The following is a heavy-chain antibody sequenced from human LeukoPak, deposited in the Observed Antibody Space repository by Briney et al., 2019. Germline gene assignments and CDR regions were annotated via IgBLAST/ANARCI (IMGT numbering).Heavy chain of an antibody. J-gene: IGHJ3*02. CDR3: ASPVYCSSTSCYEGAFDI. V-gene: IGHV1-18*01. D-gene: IGHD2-2*01. CDR2: FSAYNGNT. CDR1: GSTFTSFV. Sequence: ASVKVSCKASGSTFTSFVISWVRQAPGQGLGGWGWFSAYNGNTNYAQKLQGRVTMTTDTSTSTAYMELRSLRSDDTAVYYCASPVYCSSTSCYEGAFDIWGQGTMVTVSS.